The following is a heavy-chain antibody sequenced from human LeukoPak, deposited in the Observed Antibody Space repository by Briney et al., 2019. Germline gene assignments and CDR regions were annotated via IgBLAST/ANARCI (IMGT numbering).Heavy chain of an antibody. CDR1: GYTFTGYY. CDR3: ARSHPTAVVAATLYYFDY. V-gene: IGHV1-2*06. J-gene: IGHJ4*02. D-gene: IGHD2-15*01. Sequence: ASVKVSCKASGYTFTGYYMHWVRQAPGQGLEWMGRINPNSGGTNYAQKFQGRVTMTRDTSISIAYMELSRLRSDDTAVYYCARSHPTAVVAATLYYFDYWGQGTLVTVSS. CDR2: INPNSGGT.